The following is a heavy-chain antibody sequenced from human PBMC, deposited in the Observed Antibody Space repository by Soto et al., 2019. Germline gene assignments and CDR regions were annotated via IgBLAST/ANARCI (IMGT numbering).Heavy chain of an antibody. D-gene: IGHD5-12*01. CDR1: GFTFSSYA. CDR2: ISYDGSNK. Sequence: QVQLVESGGGVVQPGRSLRLSCAASGFTFSSYAMHWVRQAPGKGLEWVAVISYDGSNKYYADSVKGRFTISRDNSKNTLYLQMNSLRAEDTAVYYCVFARVATILNYNYYYGMDVWGQGTTVTVSS. J-gene: IGHJ6*02. CDR3: VFARVATILNYNYYYGMDV. V-gene: IGHV3-30-3*01.